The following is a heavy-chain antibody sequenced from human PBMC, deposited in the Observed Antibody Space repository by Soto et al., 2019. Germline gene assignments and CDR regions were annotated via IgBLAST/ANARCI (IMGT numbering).Heavy chain of an antibody. CDR2: ISWNSGSI. Sequence: EVQLVESGGGLVQPGRSLRLSCSASGFTFDDYAMHWVRQAPGKGLEWVSGISWNSGSIAYADSVKGRFTISRDNAKNSLYLQMNGLRAEDTALYYCAKGVALGYCTSTSCHHYYMDVWGKGTTVTVSS. V-gene: IGHV3-9*01. CDR3: AKGVALGYCTSTSCHHYYMDV. J-gene: IGHJ6*03. CDR1: GFTFDDYA. D-gene: IGHD2-2*03.